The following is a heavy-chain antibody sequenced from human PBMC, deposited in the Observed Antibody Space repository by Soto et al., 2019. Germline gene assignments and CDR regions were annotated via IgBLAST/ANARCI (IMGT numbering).Heavy chain of an antibody. Sequence: GSLRLSCAASGFTFSSYWMSWVRQAPGKGLEWVAHTRQDGGQEYYVDSVKGRFTISRDNAKNSLYLQMNSLRVEDTAVYYCESYPNPTVAGLPFDRWGQGTLVTVSS. CDR2: TRQDGGQE. J-gene: IGHJ4*02. V-gene: IGHV3-7*03. CDR3: ESYPNPTVAGLPFDR. D-gene: IGHD6-19*01. CDR1: GFTFSSYW.